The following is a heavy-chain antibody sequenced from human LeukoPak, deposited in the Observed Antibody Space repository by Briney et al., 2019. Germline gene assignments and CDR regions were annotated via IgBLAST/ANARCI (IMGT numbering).Heavy chain of an antibody. CDR3: ARDTPYIVGATASGGG. CDR1: GGTFSSYA. D-gene: IGHD1-26*01. V-gene: IGHV1-69*06. Sequence: ASVKVSCKASGGTFSSYAISWVRQAPGQGLEWMGRIIPIFGTANYAQKFQGRVTITADKSTSTAYMELSSLRSEDTAVYYCARDTPYIVGATASGGGWGQGTLVTVSS. J-gene: IGHJ4*02. CDR2: IIPIFGTA.